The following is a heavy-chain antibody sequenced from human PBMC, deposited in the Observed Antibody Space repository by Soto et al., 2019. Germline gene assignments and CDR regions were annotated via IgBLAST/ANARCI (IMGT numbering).Heavy chain of an antibody. Sequence: GGSLRLSCAASGFPFNNYAMNWVRQSPGKGLEWVPVISGSGDDTYYADTVKGRFTISSDNSKNTLFLQMDSLRPENTAIYYCAKGGTTGTTNSHFCYFDLWGRGTLVTVPS. J-gene: IGHJ2*01. D-gene: IGHD1-1*01. CDR3: AKGGTTGTTNSHFCYFDL. CDR1: GFPFNNYA. V-gene: IGHV3-23*01. CDR2: ISGSGDDT.